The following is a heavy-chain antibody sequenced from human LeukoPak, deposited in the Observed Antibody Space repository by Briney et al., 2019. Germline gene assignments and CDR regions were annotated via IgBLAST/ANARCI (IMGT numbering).Heavy chain of an antibody. V-gene: IGHV3-23*01. CDR1: GFTFSSHG. D-gene: IGHD1-26*01. Sequence: GGSLRLSCAASGFTFSSHGMNWVRQAPGKGLEWVSGISPSGGITYYTDSVKGRFTISRDNSKNTLYLQMNSLRAEDTAVYYCAKDNQRWELLRAFDYWGQGTLVTVSS. CDR3: AKDNQRWELLRAFDY. J-gene: IGHJ4*02. CDR2: ISPSGGIT.